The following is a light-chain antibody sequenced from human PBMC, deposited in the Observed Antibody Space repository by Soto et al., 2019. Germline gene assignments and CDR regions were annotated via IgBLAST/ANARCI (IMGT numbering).Light chain of an antibody. CDR1: SSDIGAYNY. J-gene: IGLJ2*01. Sequence: QSALTQPASVSGSPGQSITISCTGTSSDIGAYNYVSWYQQHPGKVPKLMIYDVTYRPSGASNRFSGSKSGNTASLTISGRQAEDEADYYCSSYTSSSTLVFGGGTQLTVL. V-gene: IGLV2-14*01. CDR2: DVT. CDR3: SSYTSSSTLV.